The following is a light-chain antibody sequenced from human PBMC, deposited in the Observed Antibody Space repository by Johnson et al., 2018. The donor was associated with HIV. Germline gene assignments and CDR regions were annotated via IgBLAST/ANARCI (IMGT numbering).Light chain of an antibody. CDR3: GTWDSSLSAYV. CDR1: SSNIGNNY. Sequence: QSILTQPPSVSAAPGQRVSISCSGSSSNIGNNYVSWYQQVPGTAPKLLIYDNNRRPSGIPDRFSGSKSGTSATLGITGLQAGDEADYYCGTWDSSLSAYVFGTGTKFTFL. J-gene: IGLJ1*01. CDR2: DNN. V-gene: IGLV1-51*01.